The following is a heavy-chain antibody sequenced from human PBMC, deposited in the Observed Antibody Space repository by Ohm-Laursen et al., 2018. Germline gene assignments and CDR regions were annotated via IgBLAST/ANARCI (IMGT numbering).Heavy chain of an antibody. CDR1: GFTFSTYP. CDR3: AKSRYCSGGSCASDY. CDR2: ISGSGGST. J-gene: IGHJ4*02. V-gene: IGHV3-23*01. D-gene: IGHD2-15*01. Sequence: SLRLSCSASGFTFSTYPMHWVRQAPGKGLEWVSAISGSGGSTYYADSVKGRFTISRDNSKNTLYLQMNSLRAEDTAVYYCAKSRYCSGGSCASDYWGQGTLVTVSS.